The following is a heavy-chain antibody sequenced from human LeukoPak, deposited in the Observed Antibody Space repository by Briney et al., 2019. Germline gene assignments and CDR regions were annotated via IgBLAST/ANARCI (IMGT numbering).Heavy chain of an antibody. Sequence: GESLKISCKGSGYSFTSYWIGWVRQMPGKGLEWMGIIYPGDSDTRYSPSFQGQVTISADKSISTAYLQWSSLKASDTAMYYCARSYSSSTQGFDPWGQGTLVTVSS. CDR2: IYPGDSDT. V-gene: IGHV5-51*01. J-gene: IGHJ5*02. CDR3: ARSYSSSTQGFDP. D-gene: IGHD6-6*01. CDR1: GYSFTSYW.